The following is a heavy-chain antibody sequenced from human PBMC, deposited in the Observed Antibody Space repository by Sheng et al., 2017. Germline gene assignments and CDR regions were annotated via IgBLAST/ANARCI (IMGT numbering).Heavy chain of an antibody. CDR3: ARGEYYDDAFDI. CDR1: GGSISSHY. J-gene: IGHJ3*02. CDR2: IYYSGST. D-gene: IGHD3-22*01. V-gene: IGHV4-59*11. Sequence: QVQLQESGPGLVKPSETLSLTCTVSGGSISSHYWSWIRQPPGKGLEWIGYIYYSGSTNYNPSLKSRVTISVDTSKNQFSLKLSSVTAADTAVYYCARGEYYDDAFDIWGPRDKWSPSLQ.